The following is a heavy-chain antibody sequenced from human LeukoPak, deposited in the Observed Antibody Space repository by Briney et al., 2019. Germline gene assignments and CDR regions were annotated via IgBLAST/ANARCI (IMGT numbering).Heavy chain of an antibody. D-gene: IGHD4-11*01. CDR1: GFTFSSYG. J-gene: IGHJ5*02. Sequence: GGSLRLSCAASGFTFSSYGMHWVRQAPGKGLEWVAFIRYDGSNKYYADSVKGRFTISRDNSKNTLYLQMNSLRAEDTAVYYCAKWADMTTNWFDPWGQGTLVTVSS. CDR3: AKWADMTTNWFDP. CDR2: IRYDGSNK. V-gene: IGHV3-30*02.